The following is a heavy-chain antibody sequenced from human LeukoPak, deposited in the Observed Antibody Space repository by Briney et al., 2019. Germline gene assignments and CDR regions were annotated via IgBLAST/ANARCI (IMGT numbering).Heavy chain of an antibody. D-gene: IGHD3-16*02. CDR1: GFTFSSYW. Sequence: PGGSLRLSCAASGFTFSSYWMSWVRQAPGKGLEWVANIKQDESEKYYVDSVKGRFTISRDNAKNSLCLQMNSLRAEDTAVYYCAKDYEDMITFGGVIVYYFDYWGQGTLVTVSS. J-gene: IGHJ4*02. CDR3: AKDYEDMITFGGVIVYYFDY. V-gene: IGHV3-7*01. CDR2: IKQDESEK.